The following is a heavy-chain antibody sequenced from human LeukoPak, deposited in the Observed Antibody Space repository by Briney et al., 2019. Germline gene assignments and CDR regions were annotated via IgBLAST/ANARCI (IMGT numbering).Heavy chain of an antibody. J-gene: IGHJ3*02. CDR3: ARGLLGYCSSTSCPSAFDI. V-gene: IGHV1-69*05. Sequence: SVKVSCKASGYTFTSYGISWVRQAPGQGLEWMGGIIPIFGTANYAQKFQGRVTITTDESTSTAYMELSSLRSEDTAVYYCARGLLGYCSSTSCPSAFDIWGQGTMVTVSS. CDR2: IIPIFGTA. CDR1: GYTFTSYG. D-gene: IGHD2-2*01.